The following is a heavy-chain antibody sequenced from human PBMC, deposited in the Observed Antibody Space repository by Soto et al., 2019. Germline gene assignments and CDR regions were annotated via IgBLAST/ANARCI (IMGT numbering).Heavy chain of an antibody. J-gene: IGHJ4*02. D-gene: IGHD3-10*01. V-gene: IGHV3-23*01. Sequence: GGSLRLSCGASGFTLSSYAMSWVRQAPGTGLEWVSAIGGSGDTTYYADSVKGRFTISRDRSKNTLYLQMNSLRAEDTAVYYCANFGELQGYYLHYWGQGALVTVSS. CDR2: IGGSGDTT. CDR1: GFTLSSYA. CDR3: ANFGELQGYYLHY.